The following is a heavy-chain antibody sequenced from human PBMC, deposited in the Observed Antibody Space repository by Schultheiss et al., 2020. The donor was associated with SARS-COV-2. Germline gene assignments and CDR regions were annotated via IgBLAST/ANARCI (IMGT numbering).Heavy chain of an antibody. J-gene: IGHJ5*02. CDR2: ISYDGSNK. CDR1: GFTFSSYA. V-gene: IGHV3-30-3*01. CDR3: ARQYVAAADYWFDP. D-gene: IGHD6-13*01. Sequence: GGSLRLSCAASGFTFSSYAMHWVRQAPGKGLEWVAVISYDGSNKYYADSVKGRFTISRDNSKNTLYLQMNSLRAEDTAVYYCARQYVAAADYWFDPWGQGTLVTVSS.